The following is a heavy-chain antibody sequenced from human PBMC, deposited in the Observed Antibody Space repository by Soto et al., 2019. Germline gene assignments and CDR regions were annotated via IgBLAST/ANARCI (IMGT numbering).Heavy chain of an antibody. CDR3: ARVAYYYMDV. CDR2: IYSGGST. V-gene: IGHV3-66*01. CDR1: GFTVSSNY. J-gene: IGHJ6*03. Sequence: GGSLRLSCASSGFTVSSNYMSWVRQAPGKGLEWVSVIYSGGSTYYADSVKGRFTISRDNSKNTLYHQMNSLRAEDTAVYYCARVAYYYMDVWGKGTTVTVSS.